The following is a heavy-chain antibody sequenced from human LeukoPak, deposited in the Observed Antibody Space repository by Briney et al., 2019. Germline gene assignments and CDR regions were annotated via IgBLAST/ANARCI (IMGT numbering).Heavy chain of an antibody. Sequence: ASVKVSCKASGYTFTAYYLHWVRQAPGQGLEWMGWINPNSGGTNYAQKFQGRVTMTRDTSINTAYMELSSLTSDDTAIYYCARDHLDYVTAATFVSWGQGTVVTVSS. CDR1: GYTFTAYY. V-gene: IGHV1-2*02. J-gene: IGHJ4*02. D-gene: IGHD2-21*02. CDR3: ARDHLDYVTAATFVS. CDR2: INPNSGGT.